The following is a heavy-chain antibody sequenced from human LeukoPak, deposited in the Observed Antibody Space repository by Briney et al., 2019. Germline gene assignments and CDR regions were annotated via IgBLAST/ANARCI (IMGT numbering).Heavy chain of an antibody. CDR3: ARVGYYDSSGYLDY. J-gene: IGHJ4*02. V-gene: IGHV4-59*01. CDR2: IYYSGGT. CDR1: GGSISFYY. Sequence: SETLSLTCTVSGGSISFYYWSWIRQPPGKGLEWIGYIYYSGGTKYNPSFKSRVTISVDTSKNQFSLKLSSVTAADTAVYYCARVGYYDSSGYLDYWGQGTLVTVSS. D-gene: IGHD3-22*01.